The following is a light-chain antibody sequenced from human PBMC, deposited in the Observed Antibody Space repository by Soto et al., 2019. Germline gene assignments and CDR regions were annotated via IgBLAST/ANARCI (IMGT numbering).Light chain of an antibody. CDR1: HDVSTF. V-gene: IGKV1-39*01. CDR2: AAS. Sequence: IQMTQSPSSLSASIGDRVTITCRASHDVSTFVNWYQQKPGKAPKLLLYAASSLHAGVPSTFSGSGSGTDFTLTISSLQREDFATYYCQQSFKSPTFGQGTKLEIK. CDR3: QQSFKSPT. J-gene: IGKJ2*01.